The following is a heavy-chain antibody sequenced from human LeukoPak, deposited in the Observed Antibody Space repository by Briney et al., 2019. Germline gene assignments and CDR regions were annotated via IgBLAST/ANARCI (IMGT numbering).Heavy chain of an antibody. CDR1: GFTFSGSA. D-gene: IGHD3-22*01. Sequence: PGGSLTLSCAASGFTFSGSAMHWVRQASGKGLEWVGRIKSKANSYATAYAASVKGRFTISRDDSKNTAYLQMNSLKTEDTAVYYCTRHPIPYYYDSSGYRYGMDVWGQGTTVTVSS. J-gene: IGHJ6*02. V-gene: IGHV3-73*01. CDR3: TRHPIPYYYDSSGYRYGMDV. CDR2: IKSKANSYAT.